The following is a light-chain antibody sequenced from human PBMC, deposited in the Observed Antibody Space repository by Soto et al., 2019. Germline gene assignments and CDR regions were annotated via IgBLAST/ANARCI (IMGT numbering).Light chain of an antibody. J-gene: IGKJ3*01. CDR3: QHYNTLAST. CDR1: QSGSSN. CDR2: EAS. V-gene: IGKV3D-15*01. Sequence: EIVMTQSPVTLSVSPGERATLSCRASQSGSSNLAWYQQRAGQAPRLLIYEASTRATDIPDRFSGSGSGTEFTLTISSLQPEDCAVYYCQHYNTLASTFGPGTKVDIK.